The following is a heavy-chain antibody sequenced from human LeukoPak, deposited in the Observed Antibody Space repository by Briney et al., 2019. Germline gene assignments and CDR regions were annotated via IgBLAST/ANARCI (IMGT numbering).Heavy chain of an antibody. V-gene: IGHV4-34*01. CDR3: ARYRGSYSFDI. CDR1: DGSFSGYY. J-gene: IGHJ3*02. Sequence: PSETLSLTCGVYDGSFSGYYWGWIRQPPGKGLEWIGSIYHSGYSYYNPSLKSRVTISVDTSKNQFSLKLRSVTAADTAVYYCARYRGSYSFDIWGQGTMVTVSS. CDR2: IYHSGYS. D-gene: IGHD3-10*01.